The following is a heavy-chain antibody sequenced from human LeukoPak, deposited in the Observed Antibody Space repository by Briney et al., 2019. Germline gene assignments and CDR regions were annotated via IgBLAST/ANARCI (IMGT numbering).Heavy chain of an antibody. V-gene: IGHV3-23*01. CDR2: ISGSGIST. CDR3: AKSGYNRFDY. CDR1: GFTFSDYG. J-gene: IGHJ4*02. D-gene: IGHD5-24*01. Sequence: GGSLRLSWAASGFTFSDYGMNWVRQAPGKGLEWVSGISGSGISTYYADSVKGRFTISRDNSKNTLYLQMNSLRVEDTAVYYCAKSGYNRFDYWGQGTLVTASS.